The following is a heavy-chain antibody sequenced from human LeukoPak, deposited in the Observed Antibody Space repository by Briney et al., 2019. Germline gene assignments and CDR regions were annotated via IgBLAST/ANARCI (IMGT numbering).Heavy chain of an antibody. CDR1: GGSISSSDYY. Sequence: SETLSLTCTVSGGSISSSDYYWTWIRQHPRKGLEWVGYVHYSGSASYNPSLKSRVTISGDTSKNQFSLKLSSVTAADTAVYYCARDRVTVAGRDYSYYYGMDVWGQGTAVTVSS. D-gene: IGHD6-19*01. CDR3: ARDRVTVAGRDYSYYYGMDV. J-gene: IGHJ6*02. CDR2: VHYSGSA. V-gene: IGHV4-31*03.